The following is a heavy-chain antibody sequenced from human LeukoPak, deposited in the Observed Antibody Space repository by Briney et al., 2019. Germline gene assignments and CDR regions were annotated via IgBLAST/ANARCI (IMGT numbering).Heavy chain of an antibody. Sequence: ASVKVSCKSSGYTFNGYYMHWVRQAPGQGLEWMGWINPNNGGTKYAQNFQGRVTMTRDTSISTAYMELDSLISDDTAIYYCVRDLTGSFDFWGQGTLVAVSS. CDR3: VRDLTGSFDF. V-gene: IGHV1-2*02. J-gene: IGHJ4*02. CDR2: INPNNGGT. CDR1: GYTFNGYY. D-gene: IGHD1-14*01.